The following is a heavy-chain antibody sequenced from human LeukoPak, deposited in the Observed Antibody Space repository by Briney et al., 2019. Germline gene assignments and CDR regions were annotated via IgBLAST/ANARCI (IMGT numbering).Heavy chain of an antibody. CDR3: ARDKWSGFDY. CDR2: IYTSGSS. V-gene: IGHV4-61*02. D-gene: IGHD3-3*01. Sequence: PSETLSLTCTVSGGSISSGSYYWSWIRQPAGKGLVWIGRIYTSGSSNYNPSLKSRVTISVDTSKNQVSLKLSSVTAADTAVYYCARDKWSGFDYWGQGTLVTVSS. J-gene: IGHJ4*02. CDR1: GGSISSGSYY.